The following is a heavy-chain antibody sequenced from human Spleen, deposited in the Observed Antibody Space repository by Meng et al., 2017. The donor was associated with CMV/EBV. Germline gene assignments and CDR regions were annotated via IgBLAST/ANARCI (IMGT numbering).Heavy chain of an antibody. CDR3: ARDALSSGGDY. D-gene: IGHD6-19*01. CDR2: ISSSGGTI. J-gene: IGHJ4*02. Sequence: GESLKISCAASGFTFDDYGMSWVRRAPGKGLEWVSSISSSGGTIQYSDSVKGRFTISRDNTKNSVSLLMSSLRVEDTAFYYCARDALSSGGDYWGQGALVTVSS. V-gene: IGHV3-20*04. CDR1: GFTFDDYG.